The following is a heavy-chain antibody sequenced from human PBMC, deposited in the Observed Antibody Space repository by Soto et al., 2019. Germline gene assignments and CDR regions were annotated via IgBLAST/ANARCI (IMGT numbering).Heavy chain of an antibody. V-gene: IGHV4-39*01. Sequence: SGTLSLTCTVSGGSISSSSYYWGWIRQPPGKGLEWIGSIYYSGSTYYNPSLKSRVTISVDTSKNQFSLKLSSVTAADTAVYYCARRSDRFVFDYWGQGTLVT. CDR1: GGSISSSSYY. CDR2: IYYSGST. D-gene: IGHD3-10*01. J-gene: IGHJ4*02. CDR3: ARRSDRFVFDY.